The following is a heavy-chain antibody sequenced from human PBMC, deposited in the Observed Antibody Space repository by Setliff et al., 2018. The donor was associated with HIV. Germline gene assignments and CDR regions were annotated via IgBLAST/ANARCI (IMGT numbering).Heavy chain of an antibody. D-gene: IGHD3-16*01. V-gene: IGHV4-39*02. Sequence: SETLSLTCTVSGGSIANNKYYWGWIRQSSGKGLEWIGSIFYTGTTYYNPSLQSRVTISVDTSKNHFSLNLSSVTAADTAVYYCARRSPGGGYYMDVWGRGTTVTVSS. CDR3: ARRSPGGGYYMDV. CDR1: GGSIANNKYY. J-gene: IGHJ6*03. CDR2: IFYTGTT.